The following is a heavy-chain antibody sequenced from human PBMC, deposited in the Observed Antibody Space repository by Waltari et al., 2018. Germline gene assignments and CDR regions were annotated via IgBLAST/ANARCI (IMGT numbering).Heavy chain of an antibody. V-gene: IGHV3-7*01. D-gene: IGHD3-22*01. Sequence: EVQLVESGGGLVQPGGSLRLSCAASGFTFSSYWMSWVRQAPGKGLEWVANIKQDGSEKYYVDSVKGRFTISRDNAKNSLYLQMNSLRAEDTAVYYCASALYYYDSSGLTNWFDPWGQGTLVTVSS. CDR3: ASALYYYDSSGLTNWFDP. CDR1: GFTFSSYW. J-gene: IGHJ5*02. CDR2: IKQDGSEK.